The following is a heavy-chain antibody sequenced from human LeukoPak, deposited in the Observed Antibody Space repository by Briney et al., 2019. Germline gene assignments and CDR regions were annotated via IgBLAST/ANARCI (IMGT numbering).Heavy chain of an antibody. Sequence: PSETLSLTCTVSGGSTSSSSYYWGWIRQPPGKGLEWIGSIYYSGNTYYNPSLKSRVTISVDTSKNQFSLKLSSVTAADTAVYYCANYVLLWFGESYLDYWGQGTLVTVSS. CDR2: IYYSGNT. J-gene: IGHJ4*02. D-gene: IGHD3-10*01. CDR3: ANYVLLWFGESYLDY. CDR1: GGSTSSSSYY. V-gene: IGHV4-39*01.